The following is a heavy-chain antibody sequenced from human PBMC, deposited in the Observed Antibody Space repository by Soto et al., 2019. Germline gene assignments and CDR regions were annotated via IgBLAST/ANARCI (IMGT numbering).Heavy chain of an antibody. CDR1: GFTISTYW. CDR2: IKPDGGEK. Sequence: PGGSLRLSCAASGFTISTYWMSWVRQAPGKGLQWVANIKPDGGEKWYVDSVRGRFTISRDNVKNSLYLQMNNVRAEDTAVYYCARGDFYDSSGPFSDAFDIWGQGTMVTVSS. V-gene: IGHV3-7*04. CDR3: ARGDFYDSSGPFSDAFDI. D-gene: IGHD3-22*01. J-gene: IGHJ3*02.